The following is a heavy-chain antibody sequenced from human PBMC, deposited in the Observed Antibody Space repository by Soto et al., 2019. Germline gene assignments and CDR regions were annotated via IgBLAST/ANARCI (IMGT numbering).Heavy chain of an antibody. CDR2: IGGTDGDSDGVP. V-gene: IGHV3-23*01. Sequence: VQLLESGGDLVQPGGSLRLSCVASGFILNNYAMSWVRQAPGKGLEWVSTIGGTDGDSDGVPWYEDSVKGRLTISRDSSANTLFLHMDNLRAEDSALCYCVKRGRNWGAFDFWGQGTTVVVSS. CDR3: VKRGRNWGAFDF. J-gene: IGHJ3*01. D-gene: IGHD7-27*01. CDR1: GFILNNYA.